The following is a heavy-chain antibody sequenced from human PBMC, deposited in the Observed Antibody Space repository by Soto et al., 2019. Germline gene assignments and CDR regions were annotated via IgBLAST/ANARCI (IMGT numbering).Heavy chain of an antibody. D-gene: IGHD2-21*01. V-gene: IGHV1-69*11. J-gene: IGHJ6*01. CDR3: ATWPQTRHTDETSDVEV. CDR2: IVPSLDTT. CDR1: GGTLSGAG. Sequence: SVXGAWKSAGGTLSGAGGGWCLQAPGQGLEWMGMIVPSLDTTNYAQKFQARVTITADEVTSTAYMELRSLRSEDTAVYYCATWPQTRHTDETSDVEVWGPGTRLTVYS.